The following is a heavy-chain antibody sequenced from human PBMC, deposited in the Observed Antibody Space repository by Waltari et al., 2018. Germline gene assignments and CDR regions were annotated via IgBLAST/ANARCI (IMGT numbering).Heavy chain of an antibody. V-gene: IGHV4-34*01. CDR3: AREEYSSSSGYYYYMDV. Sequence: QVQLQQWGAGLLKPSETLSLTCAVYGGSFSGYYWSWIRQPPGNGLEWIGEINHSGSTNYNPSLKSRVTISVDTSKNQFSLKLSSVTAADTAVYYCAREEYSSSSGYYYYMDVWGKGTTVTISS. J-gene: IGHJ6*03. CDR1: GGSFSGYY. D-gene: IGHD6-6*01. CDR2: INHSGST.